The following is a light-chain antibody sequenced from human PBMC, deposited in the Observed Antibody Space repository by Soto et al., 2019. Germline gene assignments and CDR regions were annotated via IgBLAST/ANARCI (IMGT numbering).Light chain of an antibody. CDR2: DAS. J-gene: IGKJ1*01. V-gene: IGKV1-5*01. CDR1: QSISRW. CDR3: QQYNGHSTWT. Sequence: DIQMTQSPSTLSASIGDRVTITCRASQSISRWLAWYQQKPGKAPKVLIWDASSLQRGVPSRFSSSGSGTEFTLTISSLQPDDFATYYCQQYNGHSTWTFGQGTKVEIK.